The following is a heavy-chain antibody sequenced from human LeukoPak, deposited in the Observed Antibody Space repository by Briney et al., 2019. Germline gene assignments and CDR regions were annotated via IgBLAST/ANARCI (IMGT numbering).Heavy chain of an antibody. CDR1: GFTFDDYA. J-gene: IGHJ5*02. V-gene: IGHV3-43*02. CDR2: ISGDGGST. D-gene: IGHD6-13*01. CDR3: ATSSRWSSNWFDP. Sequence: QPGGSLRLSCAASGFTFDDYAIHWVRQAPGKGLEWVSRISGDGGSTYYADSVKGRFTISRDNRKNSLYLQMNSLRTEDPALYSCATSSRWSSNWFDPWGQGTLVTVSS.